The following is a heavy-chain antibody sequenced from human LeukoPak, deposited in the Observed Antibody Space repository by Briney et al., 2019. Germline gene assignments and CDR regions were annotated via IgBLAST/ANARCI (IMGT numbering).Heavy chain of an antibody. CDR1: GYSISSGYY. D-gene: IGHD2-21*01. Sequence: PSETLSLTCTVSGYSISSGYYWGWIRQPPGKGLEWIGSIYHSGSTYYNPSLKSRVTISVDTSKNQFSLKLSSVTAADTAVYYCARVSGRGGDYYYYYYYMDVWGKGTTVTVSS. V-gene: IGHV4-38-2*02. CDR3: ARVSGRGGDYYYYYYYMDV. J-gene: IGHJ6*03. CDR2: IYHSGST.